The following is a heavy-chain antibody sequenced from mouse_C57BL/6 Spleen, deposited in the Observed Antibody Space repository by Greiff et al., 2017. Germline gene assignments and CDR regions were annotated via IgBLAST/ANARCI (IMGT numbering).Heavy chain of an antibody. J-gene: IGHJ4*01. Sequence: QVQLQQPGAELVKPGASVKMSCKASGYTFTSYWITWVKQRPGQGLEWIGDIYPGSGSTNYNEKFKSKATLTVDTSSSTAYMQLSSLTSEDSAVYYCARGIYYYGSSYYAMDYWGQGTSVTVSS. CDR2: IYPGSGST. CDR1: GYTFTSYW. V-gene: IGHV1-55*01. D-gene: IGHD1-1*01. CDR3: ARGIYYYGSSYYAMDY.